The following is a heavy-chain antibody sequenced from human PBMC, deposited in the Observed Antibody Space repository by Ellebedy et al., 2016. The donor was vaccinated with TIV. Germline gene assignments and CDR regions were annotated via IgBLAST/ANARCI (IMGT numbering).Heavy chain of an antibody. V-gene: IGHV5-51*01. CDR2: IYPGDSDT. CDR3: ARNNWNPYYFDY. CDR1: GYSFTSYW. Sequence: KVSXXGSGYSFTSYWIGWVRQMPGKGLEWMGIIYPGDSDTRYSPSFQGQVTISADKSISTAYLQWSSLKASDTAMYYCARNNWNPYYFDYWGQGTLVTVSS. D-gene: IGHD1-20*01. J-gene: IGHJ4*02.